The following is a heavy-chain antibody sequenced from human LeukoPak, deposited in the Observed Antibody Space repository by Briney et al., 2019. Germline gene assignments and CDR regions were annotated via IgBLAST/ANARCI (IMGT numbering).Heavy chain of an antibody. CDR3: ASPGESREGGFAY. V-gene: IGHV3-7*01. CDR1: GFTFSSYW. Sequence: GGSLRLSCAASGFTFSSYWMTWVRQAPGKGLEWVANIKQDGSEKYYVDSLKGRFTISRDNAKGALDLQMISLRAEDTAIYYGASPGESREGGFAYWGQGTVVTVSS. D-gene: IGHD3-16*01. J-gene: IGHJ4*02. CDR2: IKQDGSEK.